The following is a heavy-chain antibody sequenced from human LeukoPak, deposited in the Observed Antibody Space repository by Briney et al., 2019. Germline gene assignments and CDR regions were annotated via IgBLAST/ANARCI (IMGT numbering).Heavy chain of an antibody. D-gene: IGHD3-10*01. J-gene: IGHJ4*02. V-gene: IGHV3-48*03. CDR1: GFTFSSYE. CDR3: ARDSGSGYYGSGSYDY. CDR2: ISSSGSTI. Sequence: GGSLRLSCAASGFTFSSYEMNWVRQAPGKGLEWVSYISSSGSTIYYADSVKGRSTISRDNAKNSLYLQMNSLRAEDTAVYYCARDSGSGYYGSGSYDYWGQGTLVTVSS.